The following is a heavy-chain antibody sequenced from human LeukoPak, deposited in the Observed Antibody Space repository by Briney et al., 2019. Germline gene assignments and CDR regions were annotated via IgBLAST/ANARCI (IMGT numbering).Heavy chain of an antibody. CDR2: TSSDGNDK. CDR3: TTKVIRGNSGDDYDD. V-gene: IGHV3-30*03. J-gene: IGHJ4*02. D-gene: IGHD5-12*01. Sequence: GGSLRLSCAASGVTFSSYGMHWVRQAPGKALNCVALTSSDGNDKLYGDSVKGRFTTSRDDSKSRLYLQMNSLRAEYTAVYYCTTKVIRGNSGDDYDDWGQGTLVPVSS. CDR1: GVTFSSYG.